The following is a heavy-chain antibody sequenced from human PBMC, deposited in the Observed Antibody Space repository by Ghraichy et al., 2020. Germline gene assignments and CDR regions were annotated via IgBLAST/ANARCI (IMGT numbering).Heavy chain of an antibody. CDR1: GFTFDDYA. V-gene: IGHV3-9*01. CDR3: AKDALTTVTSPVFDY. Sequence: GGSLRLSCAASGFTFDDYAMHWVRQAPGKGLEWVSGISWNSGSIGYADSVKGRFTISRDNAKNSLYLQMNSLRAEDTALYYCAKDALTTVTSPVFDYWGQGNLVTVSS. CDR2: ISWNSGSI. J-gene: IGHJ4*02. D-gene: IGHD4-17*01.